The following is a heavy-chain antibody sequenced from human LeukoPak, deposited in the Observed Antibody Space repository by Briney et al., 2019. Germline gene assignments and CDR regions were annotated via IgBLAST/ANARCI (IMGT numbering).Heavy chain of an antibody. CDR3: AKDKEGQLVPHGFDY. CDR2: ISGSGGST. V-gene: IGHV3-23*01. J-gene: IGHJ4*02. Sequence: PGGSLRLSCAASGFTFSSYAMSWIRQAPGKGLEWVSAISGSGGSTYYADSVKGRFTISRVNSKNTLYLQMNSLRAEDTAVYYCAKDKEGQLVPHGFDYWGQGTLVTVSS. D-gene: IGHD6-6*01. CDR1: GFTFSSYA.